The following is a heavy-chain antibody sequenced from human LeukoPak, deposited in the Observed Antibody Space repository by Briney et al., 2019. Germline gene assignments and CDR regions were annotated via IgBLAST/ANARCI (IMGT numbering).Heavy chain of an antibody. V-gene: IGHV4-59*01. Sequence: SETLSLTCTVSGGSISSYYWSWIRQPPGKGLEWIGYIYYSGSTNYNPSLKSRVNTSLDTSKNQFSLKLGSVTAADTAVYYCARGLTYFYDSSGYYYLDWGQGTLVTVSS. CDR3: ARGLTYFYDSSGYYYLD. CDR1: GGSISSYY. D-gene: IGHD3-22*01. J-gene: IGHJ4*02. CDR2: IYYSGST.